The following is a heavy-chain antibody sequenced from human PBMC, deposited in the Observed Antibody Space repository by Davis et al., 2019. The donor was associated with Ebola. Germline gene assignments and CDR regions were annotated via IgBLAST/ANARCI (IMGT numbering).Heavy chain of an antibody. V-gene: IGHV3-74*01. Sequence: PGGSLRLSCVVSEFTFRSYWFHWVRQAPGKGLEWVSLIDTDGSTTNYADSVRGRFTISRDNDKNTLFLQMNSLRADDTAVYYCARDVGGRAGYWGQGTLVTVSS. J-gene: IGHJ4*02. CDR1: EFTFRSYW. CDR2: IDTDGSTT. CDR3: ARDVGGRAGY.